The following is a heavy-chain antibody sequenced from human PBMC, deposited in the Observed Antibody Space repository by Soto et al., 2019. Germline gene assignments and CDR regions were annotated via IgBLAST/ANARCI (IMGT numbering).Heavy chain of an antibody. J-gene: IGHJ3*02. V-gene: IGHV1-69*02. CDR1: GGTFSSYT. CDR2: IIPLLGIA. D-gene: IGHD5-12*01. Sequence: QVQLVQSGAEVKKPGSSVKVSCKASGGTFSSYTISWVRQAPGQGREWMGRIIPLLGIANYAQKFQGRVTITADKSTSTAYMELSSLRSEDTAVYYCAIGGGYDLYDDAFDIWGQGTMVTVSA. CDR3: AIGGGYDLYDDAFDI.